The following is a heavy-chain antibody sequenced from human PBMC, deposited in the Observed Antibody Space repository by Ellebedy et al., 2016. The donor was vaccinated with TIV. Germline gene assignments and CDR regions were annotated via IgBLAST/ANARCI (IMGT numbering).Heavy chain of an antibody. J-gene: IGHJ6*02. CDR3: AGRRRTSMQPIYGLDV. CDR2: IIPLFGTP. D-gene: IGHD6-13*01. CDR1: RGSLSTYA. Sequence: SVKVSCKASRGSLSTYAISWVRQAPGQGLEWMGVIIPLFGTPNYAPRFQDRVTITADESTNTASMELSSLRSDDTAVYFCAGRRRTSMQPIYGLDVWGPGTTVIVSS. V-gene: IGHV1-69*13.